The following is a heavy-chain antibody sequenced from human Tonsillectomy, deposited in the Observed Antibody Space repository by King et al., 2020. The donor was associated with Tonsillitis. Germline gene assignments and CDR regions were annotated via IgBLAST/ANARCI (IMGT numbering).Heavy chain of an antibody. D-gene: IGHD1-26*01. Sequence: VQLVESGGGLVQPGGSLRLSCAASGFTFRSYSMNWVRQSPGKGLEWVSYISSSSSTIYYADSVKGRFTISRDNAKNSLYLQMNSLRAEDTAVYYCARDSLSGSYYPNYFDPWGRGTLVTVSS. CDR2: ISSSSSTI. V-gene: IGHV3-48*01. J-gene: IGHJ5*02. CDR1: GFTFRSYS. CDR3: ARDSLSGSYYPNYFDP.